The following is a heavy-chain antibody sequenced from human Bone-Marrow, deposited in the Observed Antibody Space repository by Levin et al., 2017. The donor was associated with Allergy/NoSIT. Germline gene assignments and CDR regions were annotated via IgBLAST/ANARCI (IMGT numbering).Heavy chain of an antibody. CDR3: AKTFYSSSSSGYFDY. D-gene: IGHD6-6*01. V-gene: IGHV3-9*01. CDR2: INWDGSSI. CDR1: GFTFDDYT. J-gene: IGHJ4*02. Sequence: TGGSLRLSCAASGFTFDDYTMHWVRQTPGKGLEWISRINWDGSSIVYADSVKGRFTISRDNAKNSLFLQMNSLRAEDTAFYYCAKTFYSSSSSGYFDYWGQGTLVTVSS.